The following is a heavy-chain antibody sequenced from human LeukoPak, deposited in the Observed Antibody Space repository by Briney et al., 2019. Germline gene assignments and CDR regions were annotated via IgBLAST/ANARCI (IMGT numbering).Heavy chain of an antibody. V-gene: IGHV4-59*01. J-gene: IGHJ4*02. D-gene: IGHD5-12*01. Sequence: PSETLSLTCTVSGGSISSYCWSWIRQPPGKGLEWIGYIYYSGSTNYNPSLKSRVTISVDTSKNQFSLKLSSVTAADTAVYYCARAGGYSGYGQGLDYWGQGTLVTVSS. CDR2: IYYSGST. CDR3: ARAGGYSGYGQGLDY. CDR1: GGSISSYC.